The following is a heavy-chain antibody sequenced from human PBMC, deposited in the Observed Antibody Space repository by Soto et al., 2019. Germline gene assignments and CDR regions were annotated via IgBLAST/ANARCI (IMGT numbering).Heavy chain of an antibody. Sequence: SVKVTCKASGGTYSCYAISSPRQAPGQGLEWMGGIIPIFGTANYAQKFQGRVTITADESTSTAYMELSSLRSEDTAVYYCARDFESSGISPILGNYYYGMAVWGQGTTVTVSS. D-gene: IGHD3-10*01. J-gene: IGHJ6*02. CDR2: IIPIFGTA. CDR1: GGTYSCYA. V-gene: IGHV1-69*13. CDR3: ARDFESSGISPILGNYYYGMAV.